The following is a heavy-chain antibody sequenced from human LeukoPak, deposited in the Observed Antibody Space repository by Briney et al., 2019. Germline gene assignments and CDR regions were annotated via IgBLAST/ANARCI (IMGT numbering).Heavy chain of an antibody. Sequence: PSETLSLTCTVSGYSISSSSYYWGWIRQPPGKGLEWIGSIYYSGSTYYNPSLKSRVTISVDTSKNQFSLKLSSVTAADTAVYYCARDPYDSSGYYYVGGDGDWGQGTLVTVSS. J-gene: IGHJ4*02. CDR2: IYYSGST. CDR1: GYSISSSSYY. V-gene: IGHV4-39*07. CDR3: ARDPYDSSGYYYVGGDGD. D-gene: IGHD3-22*01.